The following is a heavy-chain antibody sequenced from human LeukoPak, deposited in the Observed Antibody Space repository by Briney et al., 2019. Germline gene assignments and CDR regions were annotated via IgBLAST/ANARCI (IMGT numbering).Heavy chain of an antibody. V-gene: IGHV1-2*02. CDR2: INPNSGGT. D-gene: IGHD2-15*01. CDR1: GYTFTGYY. Sequence: ASVKVSCKASGYTFTGYYMHWVRQAPGQGLEWMGWINPNSGGTNYAQKFQGRVTMTRDTSISTAYMELSRLRSDDTAVYYCATGPGGGGGYYFDYWGQGTLVTVSS. CDR3: ATGPGGGGGYYFDY. J-gene: IGHJ4*02.